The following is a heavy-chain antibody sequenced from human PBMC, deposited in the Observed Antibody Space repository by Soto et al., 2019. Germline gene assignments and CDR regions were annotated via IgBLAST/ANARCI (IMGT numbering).Heavy chain of an antibody. CDR1: GFTFSSYA. V-gene: IGHV3-30-3*01. CDR2: ISYDGSNK. CDR3: AREGYCSSTSCYEPQGDYYYGMDV. J-gene: IGHJ6*02. Sequence: GGSLRLSCAASGFTFSSYAMHWVRQAPGKGLEWVAVISYDGSNKYYADSVKGRFTISRDNSKNTLYLQMNSLRAEDTAVYYCAREGYCSSTSCYEPQGDYYYGMDVWGQGTTVTVSS. D-gene: IGHD2-2*01.